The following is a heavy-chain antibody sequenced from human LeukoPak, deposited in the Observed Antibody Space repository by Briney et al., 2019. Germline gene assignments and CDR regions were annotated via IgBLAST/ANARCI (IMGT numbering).Heavy chain of an antibody. CDR3: ARDPARLYCSSTSCSYYGMDV. Sequence: PSETLSLTCTVSGGSVSSGSYYWSWIRQPPGKGLEWIGYIYYSGSTNYSPSLKSRVTISVDTSKNQFSLKLSSVTAADTAVYYCARDPARLYCSSTSCSYYGMDVWGQGTTVTVSS. CDR2: IYYSGST. V-gene: IGHV4-61*01. D-gene: IGHD2-2*01. J-gene: IGHJ6*02. CDR1: GGSVSSGSYY.